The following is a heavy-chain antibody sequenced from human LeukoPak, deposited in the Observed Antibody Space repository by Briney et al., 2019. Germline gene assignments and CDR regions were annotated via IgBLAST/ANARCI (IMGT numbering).Heavy chain of an antibody. CDR3: ARGGGYWFDP. V-gene: IGHV4-59*01. CDR2: IYNSVST. J-gene: IGHJ5*02. Sequence: SETLSLTCTVSGGSISTYYWSWIRQAPGKGLEWIAYIYNSVSTNYNPSLKSRVTISVDTSKSQFSLKLSSVTAADTAVYYCARGGGYWFDPWGQETLVTVSS. CDR1: GGSISTYY.